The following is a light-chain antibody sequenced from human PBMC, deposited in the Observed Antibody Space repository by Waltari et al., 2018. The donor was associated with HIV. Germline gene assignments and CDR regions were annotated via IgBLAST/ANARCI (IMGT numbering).Light chain of an antibody. CDR2: LGS. J-gene: IGKJ4*02. V-gene: IGKV2-28*01. Sequence: DIVMTQSPKSLTIAPGEAASISCTSSRHLVHRDGYAYLDWDVLKPGQPPRLLIFLGSYRAAGVPDRFGGSGSGTNFTLKIAGLEADDIGVYYCMQSLQTPTFGGGTRVEI. CDR1: RHLVHRDGYAY. CDR3: MQSLQTPT.